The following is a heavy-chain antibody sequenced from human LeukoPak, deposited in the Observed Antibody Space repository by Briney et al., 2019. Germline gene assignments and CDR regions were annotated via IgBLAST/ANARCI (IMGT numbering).Heavy chain of an antibody. CDR3: AREGIGAVDI. D-gene: IGHD3-10*01. V-gene: IGHV4-34*01. Sequence: PSETLSLTCAVYGGSFSGYYWSWIRQPPGKGLEWIGEINHSGSTNYNPSLKSRVTISVDTSKNQFSLKLSSVTAADTAVYYCAREGIGAVDIWGQGTMVTVSS. J-gene: IGHJ3*02. CDR2: INHSGST. CDR1: GGSFSGYY.